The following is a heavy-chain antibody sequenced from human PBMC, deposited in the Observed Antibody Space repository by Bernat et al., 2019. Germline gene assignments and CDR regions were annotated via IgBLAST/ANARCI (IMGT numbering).Heavy chain of an antibody. CDR1: GFAFSSYS. Sequence: EVQLVESGGDLVQPGGSLRLSCAASGFAFSSYSMNWVRQAPGKGLEWISYISSAGSTIFYADSVKGRFTIARDNAKNSLYLQMNSLRDEDTAVYYCARDTSIAPQQLGEYWGQGTLVTVSS. J-gene: IGHJ4*02. CDR3: ARDTSIAPQQLGEY. D-gene: IGHD6-13*01. V-gene: IGHV3-48*02. CDR2: ISSAGSTI.